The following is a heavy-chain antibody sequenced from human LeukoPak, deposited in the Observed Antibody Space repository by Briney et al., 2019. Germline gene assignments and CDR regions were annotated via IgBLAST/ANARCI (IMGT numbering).Heavy chain of an antibody. CDR1: GYTFTTYD. D-gene: IGHD4-11*01. Sequence: ASVKVSCKASGYTFTTYDINWVRQATGQGLEWMGWMNPNSGNTGYAQKFQGRVTMTRNTSIGTAYMELSSLTSEDTAVYYCARGTCDYSSKIDCWGQGTLVTVSS. CDR3: ARGTCDYSSKIDC. V-gene: IGHV1-8*01. CDR2: MNPNSGNT. J-gene: IGHJ4*02.